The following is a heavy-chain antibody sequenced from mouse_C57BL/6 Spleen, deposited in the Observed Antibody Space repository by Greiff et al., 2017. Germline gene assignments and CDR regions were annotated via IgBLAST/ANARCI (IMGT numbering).Heavy chain of an antibody. Sequence: VQLQQSGAELVRPGASVTLSCKASGYTFTDYEMHWVKQTPVHGLEWIGAIDPETGGTAYNQKFKGKAILTADKSSSTAYMELSSLSSEDSAVYYCTRSRSWFAYWGQGTLVTVSA. CDR2: IDPETGGT. J-gene: IGHJ3*01. CDR3: TRSRSWFAY. CDR1: GYTFTDYE. V-gene: IGHV1-15*01.